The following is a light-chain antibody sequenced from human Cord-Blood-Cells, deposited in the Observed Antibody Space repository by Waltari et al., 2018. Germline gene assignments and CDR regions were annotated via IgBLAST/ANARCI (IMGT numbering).Light chain of an antibody. CDR3: QQYNSYGT. J-gene: IGKJ1*01. CDR1: QSISSW. CDR2: DAS. V-gene: IGKV1-5*01. Sequence: DIQITQSPSTLSASVGERVTITCRASQSISSWLAWNQQKPGKAPKLLIYDASSLESGVPSRFSGSGSGTEFTLTISSLQPDDFATYYCQQYNSYGTFGQGTKVEIK.